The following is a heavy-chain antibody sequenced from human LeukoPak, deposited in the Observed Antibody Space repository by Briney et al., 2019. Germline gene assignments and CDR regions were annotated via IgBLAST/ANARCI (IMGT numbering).Heavy chain of an antibody. CDR3: ARGRRSSTPDY. J-gene: IGHJ4*02. D-gene: IGHD2-2*01. V-gene: IGHV1-8*03. Sequence: ASVKVSCKASGYTFTGYYMHWVRQATGQGLEWMGWMNPNSGNTGYAQKFQGRVTITRNTSISTAYMELSSLRSEDTAVYYCARGRRSSTPDYWGQGTLVTVSS. CDR2: MNPNSGNT. CDR1: GYTFTGYY.